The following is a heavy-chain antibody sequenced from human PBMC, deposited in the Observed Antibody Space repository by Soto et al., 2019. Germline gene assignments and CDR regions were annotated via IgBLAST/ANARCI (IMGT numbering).Heavy chain of an antibody. D-gene: IGHD2-2*01. CDR3: AKLGSSSWSPHYYFDY. V-gene: IGHV3-23*01. Sequence: GGSLRLSCAASGFTFNNYAMGWVRQTPGKGLERFSAITGSGSDTYYADSVKGRFTISRDNSKNTLSLQMNSLRAEDTAVYYCAKLGSSSWSPHYYFDYWGQGTLVTVSS. J-gene: IGHJ4*02. CDR1: GFTFNNYA. CDR2: ITGSGSDT.